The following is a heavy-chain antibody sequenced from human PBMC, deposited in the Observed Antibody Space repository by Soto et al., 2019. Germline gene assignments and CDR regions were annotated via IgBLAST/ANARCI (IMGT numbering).Heavy chain of an antibody. CDR2: ISAYNGNT. Sequence: ASVKVSCKASGYTFTSYGISWVRQAPGQGLEWMGWISAYNGNTNYAQKLQGRVTMTTDTSTSTAYMELRSLRSDDTAVYYCECGSKRLKPNDTEGAFDISGQGTMVTV. CDR1: GYTFTSYG. D-gene: IGHD3-16*01. V-gene: IGHV1-18*01. J-gene: IGHJ3*02. CDR3: ECGSKRLKPNDTEGAFDI.